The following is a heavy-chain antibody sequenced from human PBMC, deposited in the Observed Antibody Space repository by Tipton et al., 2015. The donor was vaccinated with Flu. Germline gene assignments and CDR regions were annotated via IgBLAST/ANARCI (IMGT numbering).Heavy chain of an antibody. CDR2: IFHSGST. CDR1: GGSVRSGSYS. V-gene: IGHV4-39*07. D-gene: IGHD6-13*01. CDR3: ARGERDSSSWYPYHFDY. J-gene: IGHJ4*02. Sequence: TLSLTCTVSGGSVRSGSYSWSWIRQPPGRGLEWIGEIFHSGSTNYNPSLKSRVTISVDKSKKQFSLKLSSVTAADTAVYYCARGERDSSSWYPYHFDYWGQGTLVTVSS.